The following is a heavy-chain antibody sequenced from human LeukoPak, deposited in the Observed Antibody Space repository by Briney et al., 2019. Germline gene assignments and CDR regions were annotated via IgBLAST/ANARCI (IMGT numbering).Heavy chain of an antibody. V-gene: IGHV4-39*07. D-gene: IGHD3-22*01. CDR3: ARAYDSSGYPDDAFDI. CDR1: GGSISSSSYY. CDR2: IYYSGST. Sequence: SETLSLTCTVSGGSISSSSYYWGWIRQPPGKGLEWIGSIYYSGSTYYNPSLKSRVTISVDTSKNQFSLKLSSVTAADTAVYYCARAYDSSGYPDDAFDIWGQGTMVTVSS. J-gene: IGHJ3*02.